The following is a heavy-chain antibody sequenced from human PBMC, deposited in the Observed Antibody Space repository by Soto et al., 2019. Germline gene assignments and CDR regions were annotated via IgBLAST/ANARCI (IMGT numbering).Heavy chain of an antibody. Sequence: QVQLQESGPGLVKPSQTLSLTCTVSGGSISSGGYYWSWIRQHPGKGLEWIGYIYYSGSTYYNPSLKSRVTISVDTSKNQFSLKLSSVTAADTAVYYCARGRGEYYDSSGYNNDAFDIWGQGTMVTFSS. V-gene: IGHV4-31*03. CDR3: ARGRGEYYDSSGYNNDAFDI. CDR1: GGSISSGGYY. J-gene: IGHJ3*02. CDR2: IYYSGST. D-gene: IGHD3-22*01.